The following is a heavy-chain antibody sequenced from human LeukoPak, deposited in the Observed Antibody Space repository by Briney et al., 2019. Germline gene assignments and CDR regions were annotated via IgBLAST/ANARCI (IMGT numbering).Heavy chain of an antibody. Sequence: GGSLRLPCAASGFAFSSYEMNWVRQAPGKGLEWVSYISSSGSTIYYADSVKGRFTISRDNAKNSLYLQMNSLRAEDTAVYYCARDLWFGEFWGQGTLVTVSS. CDR1: GFAFSSYE. CDR3: ARDLWFGEF. V-gene: IGHV3-48*03. D-gene: IGHD3-10*01. J-gene: IGHJ4*02. CDR2: ISSSGSTI.